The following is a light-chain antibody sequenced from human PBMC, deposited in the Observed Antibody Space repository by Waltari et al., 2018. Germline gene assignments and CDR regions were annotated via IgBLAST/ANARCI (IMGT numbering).Light chain of an antibody. Sequence: DIVMTQSPVSLAVSLGERATINCKSSQSVFYSSNNKNYLAWYQQKPGQPPNLLIYWASTRESGVPDRFSGSGSGTDFTLTISSLQAEDVAVYYCQQYYTTPYTFGQGTKLEIK. V-gene: IGKV4-1*01. J-gene: IGKJ2*01. CDR1: QSVFYSSNNKNY. CDR3: QQYYTTPYT. CDR2: WAS.